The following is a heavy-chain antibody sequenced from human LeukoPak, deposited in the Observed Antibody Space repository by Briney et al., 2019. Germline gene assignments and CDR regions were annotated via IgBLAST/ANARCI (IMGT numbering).Heavy chain of an antibody. CDR1: GYTFTSYA. Sequence: ASVKVSCKASGYTFTSYAMNWVRQAPGQGLEWMGWINTNTGNPTYAQGLTGRFVFSLDTSVSTAYLQISSLKAEDTAVYYCARVGIAARPGVGWFDPWGQGTLVTVSS. J-gene: IGHJ5*02. V-gene: IGHV7-4-1*02. CDR2: INTNTGNP. CDR3: ARVGIAARPGVGWFDP. D-gene: IGHD6-6*01.